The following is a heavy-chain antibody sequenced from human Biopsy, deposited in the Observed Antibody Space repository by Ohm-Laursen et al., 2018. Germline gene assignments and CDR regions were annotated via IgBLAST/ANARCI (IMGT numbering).Heavy chain of an antibody. V-gene: IGHV4-59*01. CDR3: ARDSRGGHLNTTLITGKNLDS. D-gene: IGHD3-16*01. J-gene: IGHJ4*02. CDR1: RDSISNYY. CDR2: IYYTGST. Sequence: GTLSLTFTVSRDSISNYYWTWIRQSPGKGLEWIGYIYYTGSTNYNPSVKSRVTTSVDTSKNQFSLKLNSVTAADTAVYFCARDSRGGHLNTTLITGKNLDSWGQGILVTVSS.